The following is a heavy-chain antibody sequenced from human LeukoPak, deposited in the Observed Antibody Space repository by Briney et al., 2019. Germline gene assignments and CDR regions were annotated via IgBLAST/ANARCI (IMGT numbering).Heavy chain of an antibody. J-gene: IGHJ6*02. V-gene: IGHV3-23*01. D-gene: IGHD2-8*02. Sequence: GRSLRLSCAASGFTFSGYAMSWVRQAPGKGLEWVSAISGSGGSTYYADSVKGRFTISRDNSKNTLYLQMNSLRAEDTAVYYCANTDYYYGMDVWGQGTTVTVSS. CDR1: GFTFSGYA. CDR2: ISGSGGST. CDR3: ANTDYYYGMDV.